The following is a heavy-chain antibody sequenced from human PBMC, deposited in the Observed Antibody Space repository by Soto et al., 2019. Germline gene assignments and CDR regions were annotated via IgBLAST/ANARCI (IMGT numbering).Heavy chain of an antibody. CDR3: ARRWGANNWFDP. CDR2: ISSSTSYT. D-gene: IGHD1-26*01. Sequence: GGSLRLSCTASGFTFSDYYMSWIRQAPGKGLEWISYISSSTSYTNYADSVKGRFTISRDNAKNSLYLQMNSLRAEDTAVYYCARRWGANNWFDPWGQGTLVTVYS. V-gene: IGHV3-11*06. J-gene: IGHJ5*02. CDR1: GFTFSDYY.